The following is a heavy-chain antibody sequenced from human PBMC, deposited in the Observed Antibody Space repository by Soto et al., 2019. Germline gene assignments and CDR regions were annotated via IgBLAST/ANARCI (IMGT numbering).Heavy chain of an antibody. V-gene: IGHV3-23*01. D-gene: IGHD3-9*01. CDR3: ARDPFRHFDP. CDR2: INTNGAGT. J-gene: IGHJ5*02. Sequence: PGGSLRLSCAASGFTFSPYAMSWVRRAPGKGLEWLSSINTNGAGTYYADSVRGRFTISRDNSKNTLYLQMNSLRAEDTAVYYCARDPFRHFDPWGQGTLVTVSS. CDR1: GFTFSPYA.